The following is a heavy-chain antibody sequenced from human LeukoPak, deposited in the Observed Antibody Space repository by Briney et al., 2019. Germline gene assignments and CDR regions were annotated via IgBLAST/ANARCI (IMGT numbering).Heavy chain of an antibody. J-gene: IGHJ5*02. D-gene: IGHD3-10*01. CDR1: EFTFSDAW. Sequence: GGSLRLSCAAFEFTFSDAWMIWVRQAPGKGLEWVGRVKSKTDGGTTDYAAPVKGGFTISRDDSKKTLYLQMNSLKTEDTAVYYCTTDRVLLWFGELLGWFDPWGQGTLVTVSS. CDR3: TTDRVLLWFGELLGWFDP. CDR2: VKSKTDGGTT. V-gene: IGHV3-15*01.